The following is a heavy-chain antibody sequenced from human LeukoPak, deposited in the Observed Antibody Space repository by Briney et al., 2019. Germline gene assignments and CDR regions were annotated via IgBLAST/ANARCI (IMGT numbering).Heavy chain of an antibody. J-gene: IGHJ4*02. CDR1: GFTLSSYS. Sequence: GGSLRLSCATSGFTLSSYSMNWVRQAPGKGLEWVSYISSGSTTIYYADSVKGRFTISRDNAKNSLYLQMNSLRAEDTAVYYCAKSHYYDSSGYYYVVLYYFDYWGQGTLVTVSS. CDR2: ISSGSTTI. CDR3: AKSHYYDSSGYYYVVLYYFDY. V-gene: IGHV3-48*01. D-gene: IGHD3-22*01.